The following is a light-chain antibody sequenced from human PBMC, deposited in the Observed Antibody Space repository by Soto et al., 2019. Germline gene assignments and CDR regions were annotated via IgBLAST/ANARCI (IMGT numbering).Light chain of an antibody. CDR2: EVS. V-gene: IGLV2-8*01. CDR1: SSDVGGYNY. CDR3: SSFAGNNNLV. Sequence: QSALTQPPSASGSPGQSVTISCTGTSSDVGGYNYVSWYQQHPGKAPKLMISEVSKRPSGVPDRFSGNTASLTVSGLQAEDEADYYCSSFAGNNNLVFGGGTQLTVL. J-gene: IGLJ2*01.